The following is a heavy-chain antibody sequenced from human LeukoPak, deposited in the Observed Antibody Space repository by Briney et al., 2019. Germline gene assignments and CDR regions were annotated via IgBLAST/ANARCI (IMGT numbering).Heavy chain of an antibody. Sequence: PSETLSLTCTVSGGSIMSSTYYWGWIRQSPGKGLEWIGTIYYSGSTYYNPSLKGRVSMSVDTSKKQFSLKLSSVTAADTAVYYCAGDRSYVDVWGKGTTVTVSS. CDR3: AGDRSYVDV. CDR2: IYYSGST. V-gene: IGHV4-39*07. J-gene: IGHJ6*03. CDR1: GGSIMSSTYY.